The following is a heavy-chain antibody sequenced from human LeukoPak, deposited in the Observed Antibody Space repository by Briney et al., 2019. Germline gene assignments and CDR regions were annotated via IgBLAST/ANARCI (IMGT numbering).Heavy chain of an antibody. V-gene: IGHV3-48*04. CDR2: ISSSSSTI. CDR1: GFTFSSYS. CDR3: ARSIASAGTRGRAADS. Sequence: GGSLRLSCAASGFTFSSYSMNWVRQAPGKGLEWVSCISSSSSTIYYADSVKGRFTISRDNAKNSLYLQMNSLRAEDTALYYCARSIASAGTRGRAADSWGQGTLVTVSS. J-gene: IGHJ4*02. D-gene: IGHD6-13*01.